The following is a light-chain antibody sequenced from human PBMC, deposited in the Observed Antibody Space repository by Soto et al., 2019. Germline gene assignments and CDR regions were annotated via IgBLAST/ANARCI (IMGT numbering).Light chain of an antibody. CDR2: DNN. V-gene: IGLV1-40*01. Sequence: QSVLTQPPSMSGAPGQRVTISCTGSSSNIGAGYDVHWYQQHPGTAPKLLIFDNNNRPSGVPDRFSGSKSDTSASLAITGLPAEDEADYYCQSFDTRLSGFVVFGGGTKLTVL. J-gene: IGLJ2*01. CDR3: QSFDTRLSGFVV. CDR1: SSNIGAGYD.